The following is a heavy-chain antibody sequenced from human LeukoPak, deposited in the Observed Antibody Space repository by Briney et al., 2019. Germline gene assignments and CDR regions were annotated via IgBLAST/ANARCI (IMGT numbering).Heavy chain of an antibody. CDR3: ASPIYGDYTENGFDI. D-gene: IGHD4-17*01. CDR2: INHSGNT. Sequence: PSETLSLACAVYGGSFSGYYWSWIRQPPGKGLEWIGEINHSGNTNYNPSLKSRVTILVDTSKNQFSLELNSVTAADTAVYYCASPIYGDYTENGFDIWGQGTMVTVSS. V-gene: IGHV4-34*01. J-gene: IGHJ3*02. CDR1: GGSFSGYY.